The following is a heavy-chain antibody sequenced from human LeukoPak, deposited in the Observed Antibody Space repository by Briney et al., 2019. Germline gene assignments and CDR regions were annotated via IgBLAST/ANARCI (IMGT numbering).Heavy chain of an antibody. CDR3: ARVLARRVVIIGYFDY. CDR2: IKKDGSEK. Sequence: PGGSLRLSCAASGFTFSSDWMSWFRQAPGKGLEWVANIKKDGSEKFYADSVKGRFTISRDNAKNSLYLQMNSLRAEDTAVYYCARVLARRVVIIGYFDYWGQGTLVTVSS. J-gene: IGHJ4*02. V-gene: IGHV3-7*01. CDR1: GFTFSSDW. D-gene: IGHD3-3*01.